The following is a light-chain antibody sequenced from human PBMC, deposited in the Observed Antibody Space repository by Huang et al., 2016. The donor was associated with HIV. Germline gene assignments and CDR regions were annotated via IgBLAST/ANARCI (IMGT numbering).Light chain of an antibody. V-gene: IGKV3-15*01. CDR1: PSVSSN. CDR3: QQYNNWPRT. CDR2: GAS. Sequence: EIVMTQSPATLSVSPGERATLSCRASPSVSSNLAWYQQQPGQAPRLLIYGASTRATGIPARFSGSGSGTEFTLTISSLQSEDFAVYYCQQYNNWPRTFGQGTKVEIK. J-gene: IGKJ1*01.